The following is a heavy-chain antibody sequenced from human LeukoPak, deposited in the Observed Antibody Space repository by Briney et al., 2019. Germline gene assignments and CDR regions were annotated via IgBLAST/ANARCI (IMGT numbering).Heavy chain of an antibody. CDR3: ARDKGTSYLSSFDY. D-gene: IGHD6-6*01. J-gene: IGHJ4*02. CDR2: ISAYNGNT. CDR1: GYTFTSYG. V-gene: IGHV1-18*01. Sequence: ASVKVSCKASGYTFTSYGISWVRQAPGQGLEWMGWISAYNGNTNYAQKLQGRVTMTTDTSTSTAYMELRGLRSDDTAVYYCARDKGTSYLSSFDYWGQGTLVTVSS.